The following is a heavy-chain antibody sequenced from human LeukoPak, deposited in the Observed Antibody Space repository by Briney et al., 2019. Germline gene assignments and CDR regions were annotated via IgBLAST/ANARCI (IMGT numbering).Heavy chain of an antibody. CDR3: ARDRSSSAAPSLSH. V-gene: IGHV3-48*02. CDR1: GFTYSSYG. Sequence: PGGSQGLLCAASGFTYSSYGTNWVRQAPGKGLEWVSYISISGTTIYYADSVKGRLTISRDNSRNSLYLQMNSLRDEDTAVYYCARDRSSSAAPSLSHWGQGTLVTVSS. J-gene: IGHJ4*02. D-gene: IGHD6-13*01. CDR2: ISISGTTI.